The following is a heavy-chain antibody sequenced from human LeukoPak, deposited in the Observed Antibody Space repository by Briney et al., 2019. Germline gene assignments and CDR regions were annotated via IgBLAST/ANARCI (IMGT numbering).Heavy chain of an antibody. J-gene: IGHJ4*02. CDR2: INAGNGNT. D-gene: IGHD2-21*01. Sequence: ASVKVSCKASGYTFTNCAMHWVRQAPGQRLEWMGWINAGNGNTKYSQNFQGRLTITRDTSASTVYMELSSLTSEDTALYYCARDDCGDTCYPGGYWGQGTLVTVSS. CDR3: ARDDCGDTCYPGGY. CDR1: GYTFTNCA. V-gene: IGHV1-3*01.